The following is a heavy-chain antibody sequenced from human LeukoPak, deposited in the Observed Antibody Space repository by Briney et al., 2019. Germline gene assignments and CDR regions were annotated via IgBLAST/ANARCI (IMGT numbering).Heavy chain of an antibody. CDR2: IYSGGST. J-gene: IGHJ4*02. CDR1: GFTVSSNY. CDR3: ARYSGSYYYFDY. D-gene: IGHD1-26*01. Sequence: GGSLRLSCAASGFTVSSNYMSWVRLAPGKGLEWVSVIYSGGSTYYADSVKGRFTISRDNSKNTLYLQMNSLRAEDTAVYYCARYSGSYYYFDYWGQGTLVTVSS. V-gene: IGHV3-53*01.